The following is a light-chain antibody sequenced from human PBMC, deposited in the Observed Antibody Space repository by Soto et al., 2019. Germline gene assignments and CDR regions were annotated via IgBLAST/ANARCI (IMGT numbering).Light chain of an antibody. CDR2: DAS. CDR1: QGISSA. CDR3: QQFNSYPLT. Sequence: AIQLTQSPSSLSASVGDRVTNTCRASQGISSALAWYQQKPGKAPKLLIYDASSLESGVPSRFSGSGSGRDFDLTISSLQPEGFASYYCQQFNSYPLTFGGGTKVEI. V-gene: IGKV1-13*02. J-gene: IGKJ4*02.